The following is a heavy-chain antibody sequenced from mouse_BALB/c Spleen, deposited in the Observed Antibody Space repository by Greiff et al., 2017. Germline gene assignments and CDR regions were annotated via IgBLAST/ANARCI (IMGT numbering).Heavy chain of an antibody. Sequence: EVMLVESGAELVKPGASVKLSCTASGFNIKDTYMHWVKQRPEQGLEWIGRIDPANGNTKYDPKFQGKATITADTSSNTAYLQLSSLTSEDTAVYYCARVDFDYWGQGTTLTVSS. CDR2: IDPANGNT. J-gene: IGHJ2*01. V-gene: IGHV14-3*02. CDR1: GFNIKDTY. CDR3: ARVDFDY.